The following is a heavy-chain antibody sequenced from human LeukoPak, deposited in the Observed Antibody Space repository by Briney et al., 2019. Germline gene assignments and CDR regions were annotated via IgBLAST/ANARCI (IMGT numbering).Heavy chain of an antibody. D-gene: IGHD3-16*01. Sequence: GGSLRLSCAASGFTFSSYSMNWVRQAPGKGLEWVSSINSDSRLMYYAESVKGRFTISRDNARNSLYLQMNSLRAEDTAVYYCIRDLFDDYSLDYWGQGTLVTVSS. V-gene: IGHV3-21*01. CDR1: GFTFSSYS. J-gene: IGHJ4*02. CDR2: INSDSRLM. CDR3: IRDLFDDYSLDY.